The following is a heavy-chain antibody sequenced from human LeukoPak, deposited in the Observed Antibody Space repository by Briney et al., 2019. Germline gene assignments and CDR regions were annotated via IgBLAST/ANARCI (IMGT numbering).Heavy chain of an antibody. D-gene: IGHD3-10*02. J-gene: IGHJ4*02. CDR2: ISGSGGST. CDR3: AKDCRDTCSGFDY. Sequence: GGSLRLSCAASGFTVSSNYMSWVRQAPGKGLEWVSAISGSGGSTYYADSVKGRFTISRDNSKNTLYLQMNSLRAEDTAVYYCAKDCRDTCSGFDYWGQGTLVTVSS. CDR1: GFTVSSNY. V-gene: IGHV3-23*01.